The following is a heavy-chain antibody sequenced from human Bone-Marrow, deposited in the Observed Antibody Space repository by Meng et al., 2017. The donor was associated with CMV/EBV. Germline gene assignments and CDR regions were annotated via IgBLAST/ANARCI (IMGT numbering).Heavy chain of an antibody. D-gene: IGHD2-2*03. V-gene: IGHV3-23*01. CDR1: GFTFSSYS. Sequence: GGSLRLSCAASGFTFSSYSMNWVRQAPGKGLEWVSVSNGGDGSTHYADSVKGRFTISRDNSKDTLYLQMNSLRADDTAVYYCAGGYCTSTSCSDYWGQGTLVTVSS. CDR2: SNGGDGST. CDR3: AGGYCTSTSCSDY. J-gene: IGHJ4*02.